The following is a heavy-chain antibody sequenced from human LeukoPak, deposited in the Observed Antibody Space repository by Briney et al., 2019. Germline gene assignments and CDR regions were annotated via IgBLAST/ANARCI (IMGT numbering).Heavy chain of an antibody. Sequence: PGGSLRLSCAASGFTFDDYAMHWVRQAPGKGLEWVSGISGSGGSTYYADSVKGRFTISRDNSKNTLYLQMNSLRAEDTAVYYCAKSGGDRILYYFDYWGQGTLVTVSS. CDR3: AKSGGDRILYYFDY. J-gene: IGHJ4*02. D-gene: IGHD3-3*02. CDR2: ISGSGGST. V-gene: IGHV3-23*01. CDR1: GFTFDDYA.